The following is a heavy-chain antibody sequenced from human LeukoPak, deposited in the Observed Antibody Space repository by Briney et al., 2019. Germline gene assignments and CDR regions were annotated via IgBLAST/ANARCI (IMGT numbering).Heavy chain of an antibody. V-gene: IGHV4-4*07. J-gene: IGHJ4*02. CDR1: GVSVSSFY. CDR3: ARDDYDDSTRGLDY. CDR2: IYATGNT. D-gene: IGHD4-17*01. Sequence: KTSETLSLTCTVSGVSVSSFYWTWIRQPAGKGLERIGRIYATGNTNFNPSLKSRVTMSIDTSKNQFSLKLSSVTAADTAVYYCARDDYDDSTRGLDYWGQGTLVTASS.